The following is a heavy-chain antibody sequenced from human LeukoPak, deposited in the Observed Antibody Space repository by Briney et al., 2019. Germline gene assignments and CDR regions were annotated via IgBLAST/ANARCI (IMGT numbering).Heavy chain of an antibody. D-gene: IGHD5-18*01. Sequence: ASVKISCKASGYTFTSCYMHWVREAPGQGLEWMGVIHPSGGSARYAQKFQGKITMTKDTSTSTVYIGLSRLTSDDTAVYYCARMDMDPAMVTIFFDYWGQGSLVIVSS. CDR3: ARMDMDPAMVTIFFDY. CDR2: IHPSGGSA. CDR1: GYTFTSCY. J-gene: IGHJ4*02. V-gene: IGHV1-46*01.